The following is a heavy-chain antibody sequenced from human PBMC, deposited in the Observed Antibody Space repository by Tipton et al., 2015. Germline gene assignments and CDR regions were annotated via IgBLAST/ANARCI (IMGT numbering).Heavy chain of an antibody. Sequence: SLRLSCAASGFTFNNYAMSWVRQAPGTGLEWVSRINTDGSSTSYADSVKGRFTISRDNAKNSLYLEMNSLRAEDTAVYYCASLSIKIFGVVIYDAFDIWGQGTMVTVSS. D-gene: IGHD3-3*01. V-gene: IGHV3-74*01. CDR1: GFTFNNYA. J-gene: IGHJ3*02. CDR3: ASLSIKIFGVVIYDAFDI. CDR2: INTDGSST.